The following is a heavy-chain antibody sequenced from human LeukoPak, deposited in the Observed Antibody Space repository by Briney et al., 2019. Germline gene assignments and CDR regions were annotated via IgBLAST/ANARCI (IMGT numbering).Heavy chain of an antibody. J-gene: IGHJ6*03. Sequence: PGGSLRLSCAASGFSVSSNYMSWVRQAPGKGLEWVSVIYTGGSTYYADSVKGRLTISRDNSKNTLCLQMNSLRAEDTAVYYCARDPYYYMDVWGKGTTVTVSS. CDR3: ARDPYYYMDV. V-gene: IGHV3-53*01. CDR1: GFSVSSNY. CDR2: IYTGGST.